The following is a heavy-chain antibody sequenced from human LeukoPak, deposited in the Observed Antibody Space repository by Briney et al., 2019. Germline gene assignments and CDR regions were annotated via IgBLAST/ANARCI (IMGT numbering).Heavy chain of an antibody. CDR3: TRLGRGGDWFDY. Sequence: PSETLSLTCTVSGGSMSTYYWSWIRQPPGKGLEWIGYIYYSGSTNYNSSLKSRVSMSVDTSKNQFSLKVNSVTAADAAVYYCTRLGRGGDWFDYWGQGTLVTVSS. D-gene: IGHD2-21*02. CDR2: IYYSGST. V-gene: IGHV4-59*01. J-gene: IGHJ4*02. CDR1: GGSMSTYY.